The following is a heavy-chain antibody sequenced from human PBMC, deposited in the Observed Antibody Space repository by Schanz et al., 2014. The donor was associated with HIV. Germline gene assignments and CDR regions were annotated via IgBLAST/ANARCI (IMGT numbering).Heavy chain of an antibody. V-gene: IGHV1-2*02. CDR3: TRNQYQLLPFDY. J-gene: IGHJ4*02. D-gene: IGHD2-2*01. CDR1: GYTFTDYY. CDR2: IKPNSGGT. Sequence: QVQLVQSGAEVKKPGASVKVSCEASGYTFTDYYIHWVRQAPGQGPEWMGWIKPNSGGTYYAQKFRGRVTMTRDTSMSTASMELSRLRSDDTAVYFCTRNQYQLLPFDYWGQGTLVTVSS.